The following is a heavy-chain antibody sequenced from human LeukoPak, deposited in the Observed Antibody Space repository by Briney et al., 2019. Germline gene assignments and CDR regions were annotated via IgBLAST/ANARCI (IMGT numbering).Heavy chain of an antibody. J-gene: IGHJ4*02. CDR2: IKEDGSET. D-gene: IGHD5-12*01. CDR1: GFIFKKYW. CDR3: ARDGYRLSFLY. V-gene: IGHV3-7*03. Sequence: GGSLRLSCAASGFIFKKYWMNWVRQVPGKGLECLANIKEDGSETYYADSVKGRFTISRDNAKNSLYLQMNSLRAEDTAVYYCARDGYRLSFLYWGQGTLVTVSS.